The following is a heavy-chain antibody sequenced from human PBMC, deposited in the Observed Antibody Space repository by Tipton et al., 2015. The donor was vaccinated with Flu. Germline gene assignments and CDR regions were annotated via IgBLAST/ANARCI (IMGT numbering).Heavy chain of an antibody. Sequence: GSLRLSCAASGFTFRNYWMHWVRQTPGKRLVWVARINSDGSSTTYADSVKGRFTISRDNAESTLYLQMNSRRAEDTAVYYFSRLGIQFSSSDDYWGQGTLVTVSS. CDR3: SRLGIQFSSSDDY. CDR2: INSDGSST. CDR1: GFTFRNYW. D-gene: IGHD5-18*01. J-gene: IGHJ4*02. V-gene: IGHV3-74*01.